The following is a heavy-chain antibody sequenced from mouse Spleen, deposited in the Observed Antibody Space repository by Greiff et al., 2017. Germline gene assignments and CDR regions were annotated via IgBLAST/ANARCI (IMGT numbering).Heavy chain of an antibody. J-gene: IGHJ2*01. D-gene: IGHD4-1*01. CDR2: INPSSGYT. CDR1: GYTFSSYT. CDR3: APSNWDSFDY. V-gene: IGHV1-4*01. Sequence: VQVGESGAELARPGASGKMFCKGSGYTFSSYTVHXVKQRPGQGLEWIGYINPSSGYTNYNQKFKDKATLTADKSSSTAYMQLSSLTSEDSAVYYCAPSNWDSFDYWGQGTTLTVSS.